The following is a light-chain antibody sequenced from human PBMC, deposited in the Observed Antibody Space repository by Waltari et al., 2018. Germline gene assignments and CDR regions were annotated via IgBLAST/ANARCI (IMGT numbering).Light chain of an antibody. Sequence: DVVMTQSPLSLPVTLGQPASISCTSSQSLVSSDGNTYFNWFQQRPGQSPRRLLYKVSNRDSGVPDRFSGSGSGTTFTLRISRVEAEYVGIYYCMQGAHRPWTFGQGTRVEIK. CDR2: KVS. CDR1: QSLVSSDGNTY. J-gene: IGKJ1*01. V-gene: IGKV2-30*01. CDR3: MQGAHRPWT.